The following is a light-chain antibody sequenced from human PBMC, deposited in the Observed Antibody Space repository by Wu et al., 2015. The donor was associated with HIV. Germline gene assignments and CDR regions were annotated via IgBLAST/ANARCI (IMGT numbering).Light chain of an antibody. J-gene: IGKJ3*01. CDR3: QQYGSSRT. V-gene: IGKV3-20*01. CDR1: QSVTSSY. CDR2: GAS. Sequence: EIVLTQSPGTLSLSPGERATLSCRASQSVTSSYLAWYQHKPGQAPRLLIYGASNRATGIPDRFSGSGSGTDFTLTIRTLEPEDFAVYYCQQYGSSRTFGPGTKVDIK.